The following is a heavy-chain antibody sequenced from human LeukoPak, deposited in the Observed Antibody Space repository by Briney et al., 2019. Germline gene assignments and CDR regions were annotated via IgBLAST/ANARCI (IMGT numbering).Heavy chain of an antibody. CDR2: IYYSGST. D-gene: IGHD2-2*03. Sequence: PSETLSLTCTVSGGSISSYYWSWIRQPPGKGLEWIGYIYYSGSTNYNPSLKSRVTMSVDTSKNQFSLKLSSVTAADEAVYYCARRGLDVLEPWGQGTLVTVSS. V-gene: IGHV4-59*01. CDR3: ARRGLDVLEP. J-gene: IGHJ5*02. CDR1: GGSISSYY.